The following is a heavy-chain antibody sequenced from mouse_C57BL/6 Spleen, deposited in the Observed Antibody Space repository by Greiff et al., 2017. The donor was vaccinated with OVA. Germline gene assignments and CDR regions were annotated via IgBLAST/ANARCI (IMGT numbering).Heavy chain of an antibody. V-gene: IGHV5-6*02. CDR2: IMSGGSYT. CDR1: GFTFSSYG. CDR3: ARRYDYDWFAY. D-gene: IGHD2-4*01. J-gene: IGHJ3*01. Sequence: DVMLVESGGDLVKPGGSLKLSCAASGFTFSSYGMSWVRQTPDKRLEWVAPIMSGGSYTYYPASVKGRFTISRDNAKNTLYLQMSSLKSEDTAMYYCARRYDYDWFAYWGQGTLVTVSA.